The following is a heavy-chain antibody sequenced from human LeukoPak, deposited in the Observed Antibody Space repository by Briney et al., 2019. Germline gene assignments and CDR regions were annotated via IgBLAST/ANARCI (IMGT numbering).Heavy chain of an antibody. Sequence: ASVKVSCKASGYTXTGYYIQWVRQAPGQGLEWMGWINPNIGGTNYAQKFQGRITMTRDTSSSTVYMDLSSLTSDDTAVYFRARASGSGDYSAFDMWGQGTMVTVSS. CDR1: GYTXTGYY. CDR3: ARASGSGDYSAFDM. D-gene: IGHD4-17*01. V-gene: IGHV1-2*02. J-gene: IGHJ3*02. CDR2: INPNIGGT.